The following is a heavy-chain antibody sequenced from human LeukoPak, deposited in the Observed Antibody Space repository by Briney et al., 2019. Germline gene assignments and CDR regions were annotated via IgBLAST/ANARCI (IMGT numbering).Heavy chain of an antibody. D-gene: IGHD2-15*01. J-gene: IGHJ3*02. CDR2: IIPIFGTA. V-gene: IGHV1-69*05. CDR3: ATRQYCSGGSCSDILYWPYGFDI. Sequence: GASVKVSCKASGGTFSSYAISWVRQAPGQGLEWLGGIIPIFGTANYAQKFQGRVTITTDESTSTAYMELSSLRSEDTAVYYCATRQYCSGGSCSDILYWPYGFDIWGQGTMVTVSS. CDR1: GGTFSSYA.